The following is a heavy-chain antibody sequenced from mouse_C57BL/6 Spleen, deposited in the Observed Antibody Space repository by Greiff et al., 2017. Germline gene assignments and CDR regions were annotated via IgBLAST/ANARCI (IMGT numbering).Heavy chain of an antibody. D-gene: IGHD1-1*01. Sequence: QVQLKQSGAELVKPGASVKISCKASGYAFSSYWMNWVKQRPGKGLEWIGQIYPGDGDTNYNGKFKGKATLTADKSSSTAYMQLSSLTSEDSAVYFCARRGYGSSLGYFDYWGQGTTLTVSS. CDR3: ARRGYGSSLGYFDY. V-gene: IGHV1-80*01. J-gene: IGHJ2*01. CDR1: GYAFSSYW. CDR2: IYPGDGDT.